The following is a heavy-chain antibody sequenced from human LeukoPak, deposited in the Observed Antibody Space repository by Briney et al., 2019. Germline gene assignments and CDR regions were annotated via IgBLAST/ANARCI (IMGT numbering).Heavy chain of an antibody. D-gene: IGHD6-19*01. CDR3: ARSGQWLGAEYFQH. CDR2: ISSDGSST. J-gene: IGHJ1*01. Sequence: GGSLRLSCAASGLTFSSYWMHWVRQGPGKGLVWVSRISSDGSSTTYADSVKGRFTISRGNAKNTLHLQMNSLRAEDTAVYYCARSGQWLGAEYFQHWGQGSLVTVSS. V-gene: IGHV3-74*01. CDR1: GLTFSSYW.